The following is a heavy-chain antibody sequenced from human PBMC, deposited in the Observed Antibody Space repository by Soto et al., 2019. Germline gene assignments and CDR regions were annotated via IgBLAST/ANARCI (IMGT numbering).Heavy chain of an antibody. J-gene: IGHJ4*02. CDR3: ASNWFGEHY. D-gene: IGHD3-10*01. V-gene: IGHV3-30*03. CDR2: ISYDGSNK. Sequence: QVQLVESGGGVVQPGRSLRLSCAASGFTFSSYGMHWVRQAPGKGLEWVAVISYDGSNKYYADSVKGRFTISRDNSKNTLYLQMNSLRAEDTAVYYCASNWFGEHYWGQGTLVTVSS. CDR1: GFTFSSYG.